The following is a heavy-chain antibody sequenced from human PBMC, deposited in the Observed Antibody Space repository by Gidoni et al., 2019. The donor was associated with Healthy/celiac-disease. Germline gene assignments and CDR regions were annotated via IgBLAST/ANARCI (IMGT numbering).Heavy chain of an antibody. CDR2: IYYSGST. CDR3: ARCPNSGYDEEGWFDP. D-gene: IGHD5-12*01. Sequence: QVQLQESGPGLVKPSQTLSLTCTVSVGSISSGGYYWSWIRQHPGKGLEWIGYIYYSGSTYYNPSLKSRVTISVDTSKNQFSLKLSSVTAADTAVYYCARCPNSGYDEEGWFDPWGQGTLVTVSS. CDR1: VGSISSGGYY. J-gene: IGHJ5*02. V-gene: IGHV4-31*03.